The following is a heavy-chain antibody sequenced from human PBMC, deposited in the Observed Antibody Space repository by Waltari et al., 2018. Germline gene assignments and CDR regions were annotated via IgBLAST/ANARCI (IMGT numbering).Heavy chain of an antibody. CDR3: AALAIVVVIASPGHDY. CDR1: GGSISSSSYY. V-gene: IGHV4-39*07. J-gene: IGHJ4*02. CDR2: IYYSGST. D-gene: IGHD2-21*01. Sequence: QLQLQESGPGLVKPSETLSLTCTVSGGSISSSSYYWGWIRQPPGKGLEWIGSIYYSGSTYYNPSLKSRVTISVDTSKNQFSLKLSSVTAADTAVYYCAALAIVVVIASPGHDYWGQGTLVTVSS.